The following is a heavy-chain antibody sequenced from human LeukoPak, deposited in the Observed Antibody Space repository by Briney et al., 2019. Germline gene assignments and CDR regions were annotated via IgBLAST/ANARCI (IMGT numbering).Heavy chain of an antibody. J-gene: IGHJ5*02. CDR3: ARGRDYYAVSGYHNWFDA. CDR2: ISPSGGTT. Sequence: ASVKVSCKASGYTFTRYYMHWVRQAPGQGLEWMGIISPSGGTTSYAQKFRGRVTMTRDTSTRTVYLDLSSLRSEDTAVYYCARGRDYYAVSGYHNWFDAWGQGTLVTVSS. CDR1: GYTFTRYY. V-gene: IGHV1-46*01. D-gene: IGHD3-22*01.